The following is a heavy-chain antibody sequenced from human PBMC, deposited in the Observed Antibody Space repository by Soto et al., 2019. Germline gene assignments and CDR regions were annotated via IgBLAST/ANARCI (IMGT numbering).Heavy chain of an antibody. CDR3: ARDSPPRKGIAASHYFDY. CDR2: INHSGST. J-gene: IGHJ4*02. CDR1: GGSFSGYY. D-gene: IGHD6-6*01. Sequence: PSETLSLTCAVYGGSFSGYYWSWIRQPPGKGLEWIGEINHSGSTNYNPSLKSRVTISVDASKNQFSLKLSSVTAADTAVYYCARDSPPRKGIAASHYFDYWGQGTLVTVSS. V-gene: IGHV4-34*01.